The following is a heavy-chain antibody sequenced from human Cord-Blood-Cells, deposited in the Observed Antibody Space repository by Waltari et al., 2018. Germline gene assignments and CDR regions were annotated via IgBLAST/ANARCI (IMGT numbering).Heavy chain of an antibody. D-gene: IGHD2-15*01. CDR3: ARDVEGFDY. J-gene: IGHJ4*02. CDR2: IYYSGST. CDR1: GGSISSHY. Sequence: VQLQESGPGLVKPSATLSLTCTVSGGSISSHYWRWIRQPPGKGLEWIGYIYYSGSTNYNPSLKSRVTISVDTSKNQFSLKLSSVTAADTAVYHCARDVEGFDYWGQGTLVTVSS. V-gene: IGHV4-59*11.